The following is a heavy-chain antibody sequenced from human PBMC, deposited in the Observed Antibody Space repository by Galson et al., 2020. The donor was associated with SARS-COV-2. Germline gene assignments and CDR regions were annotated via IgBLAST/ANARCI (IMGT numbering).Heavy chain of an antibody. CDR2: VSSTANYI. CDR3: ARGAGYMKKGGFDY. CDR1: GFNFSSFT. V-gene: IGHV3-21*01. J-gene: IGHJ4*02. Sequence: TGGSLRLSCAASGFNFSSFTMNWVRQAPGKGLEWVSSVSSTANYIHYADSVRGRVTISRDNADPSLFLQMTSLRDEDTATYYCARGAGYMKKGGFDYWGRGTRVTVSS. D-gene: IGHD5-18*01.